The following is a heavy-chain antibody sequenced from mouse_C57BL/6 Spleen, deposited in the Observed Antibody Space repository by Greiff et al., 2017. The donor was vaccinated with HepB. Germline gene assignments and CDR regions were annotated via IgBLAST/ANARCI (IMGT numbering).Heavy chain of an antibody. CDR3: ASHGYYAMDY. CDR1: GYTFTDYN. V-gene: IGHV1-22*01. Sequence: DVQLQESGPELVKPGASVKMSCKASGYTFTDYNMHWVKQSHGKSLEWIGYINPNNGGTSYNQKFKGKATLTVNKSSSPAYMELRSLTSEDSAVYYCASHGYYAMDYWGQGTSVTVSS. J-gene: IGHJ4*01. CDR2: INPNNGGT.